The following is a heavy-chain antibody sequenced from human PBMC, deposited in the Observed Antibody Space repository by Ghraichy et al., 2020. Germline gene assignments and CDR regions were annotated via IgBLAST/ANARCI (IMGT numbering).Heavy chain of an antibody. Sequence: SETLSLTCTVSGGSISSYYWSWIRQPPGKGLEWIGYIYYSGSTNYNPSLKSRVTISVDTSMNQFSLKLSSVTAADTAVYYCARTDYYDSSGYYLYFDIWGQGTMVTVSS. CDR1: GGSISSYY. V-gene: IGHV4-59*01. D-gene: IGHD3-22*01. CDR3: ARTDYYDSSGYYLYFDI. CDR2: IYYSGST. J-gene: IGHJ3*02.